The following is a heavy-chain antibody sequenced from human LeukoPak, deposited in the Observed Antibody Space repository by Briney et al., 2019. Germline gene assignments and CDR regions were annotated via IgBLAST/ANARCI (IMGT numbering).Heavy chain of an antibody. CDR1: GYAFESDY. D-gene: IGHD2-2*01. J-gene: IGHJ4*02. Sequence: ASVKVSWKGSGYAFESDYMHLVRHDHGQGLDLIAIINPSGGSTSYAQKFQGRVTMTRDTSTSTVYMELSSLRSGDTAVYYCARDSTQYCSSTSCYVDYWGQGTLVTVSS. V-gene: IGHV1-46*02. CDR3: ARDSTQYCSSTSCYVDY. CDR2: INPSGGST.